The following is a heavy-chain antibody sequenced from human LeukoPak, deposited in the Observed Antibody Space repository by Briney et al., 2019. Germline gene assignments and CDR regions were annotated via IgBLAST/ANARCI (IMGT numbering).Heavy chain of an antibody. V-gene: IGHV3-48*02. CDR2: IDSSSSSM. Sequence: RGSLRLSCAASGFTFSSYSMNWVRQAPGKGLEWVSYIDSSSSSMYYADSVKGRFTISRDNAKNSLYLQMNSLRDEDTAMYYCVRRFGYWGQGTLVTVSS. CDR1: GFTFSSYS. CDR3: VRRFGY. J-gene: IGHJ4*02.